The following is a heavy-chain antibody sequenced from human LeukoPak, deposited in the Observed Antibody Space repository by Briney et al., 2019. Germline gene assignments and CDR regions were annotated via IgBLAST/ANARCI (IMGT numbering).Heavy chain of an antibody. Sequence: GGSLRLTYAASGFTFSSYWMNWVRQAPGKGLVWVSRIASDGSSTTYADSVKGRFSISRDNAKNTLYLQMNSLRVEDTAVYYCARGRPHGNDYWGQGTLVTVSS. CDR1: GFTFSSYW. J-gene: IGHJ4*02. CDR2: IASDGSST. V-gene: IGHV3-74*01. D-gene: IGHD4-23*01. CDR3: ARGRPHGNDY.